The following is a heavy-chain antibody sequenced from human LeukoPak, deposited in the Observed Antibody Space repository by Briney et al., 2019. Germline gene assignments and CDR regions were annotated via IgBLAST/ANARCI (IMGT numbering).Heavy chain of an antibody. Sequence: GGSLRLSCAASGFTFSSYGMDWVRHTPGKGLEWVAFIRYDGNNKDYADSVKGRFTISRDNAKNSLYLQMNSLRAEDTAVYYCARDPERAPGDMDVWGKGTTVTVSS. D-gene: IGHD1-1*01. V-gene: IGHV3-30*02. CDR3: ARDPERAPGDMDV. J-gene: IGHJ6*03. CDR2: IRYDGNNK. CDR1: GFTFSSYG.